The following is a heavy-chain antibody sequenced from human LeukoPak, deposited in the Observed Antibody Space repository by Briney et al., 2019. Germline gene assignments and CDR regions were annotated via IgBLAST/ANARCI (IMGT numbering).Heavy chain of an antibody. V-gene: IGHV3-23*01. CDR3: VYFPADY. D-gene: IGHD2-8*01. CDR2: ISGSGGST. CDR1: GFTFSNYA. Sequence: PGGSLRLSCAASGFTFSNYAMNWVRQAPGKGLEWVSAISGSGGSTYYADSVKGRFTISRDNSKNTLYLQMNSLRAEDAAVYYCVYFPADYWGQGALVTVSS. J-gene: IGHJ4*02.